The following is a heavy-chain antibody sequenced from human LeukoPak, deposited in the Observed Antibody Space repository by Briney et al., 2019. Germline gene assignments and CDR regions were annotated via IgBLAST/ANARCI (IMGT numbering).Heavy chain of an antibody. D-gene: IGHD3-22*01. CDR1: GYTFTSYY. CDR2: INPSGGST. CDR3: ARDSKARNYYDSSGGPYYFDY. Sequence: ASVKVSCKASGYTFTSYYMHWVRQAPGQGLEWMGIINPSGGSTSYAQKFQGRVTMTRDTSTSTVYMELCSLRSEDTAVYYCARDSKARNYYDSSGGPYYFDYWGQGTLVTVSS. V-gene: IGHV1-46*01. J-gene: IGHJ4*02.